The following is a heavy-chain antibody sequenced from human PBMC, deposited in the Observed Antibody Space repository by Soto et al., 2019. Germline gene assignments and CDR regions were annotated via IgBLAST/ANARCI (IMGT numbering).Heavy chain of an antibody. V-gene: IGHV3-7*01. CDR3: VRGWGYFDSCGLRDLYSMDD. D-gene: IGHD3-22*01. CDR1: GLTFTTNG. CDR2: IKEDGSEK. Sequence: GGSLRLSFGASGLTFTTNGMTWVRQAPGKGLEGVAKIKEDGSEKYYVDSVEGRFTISRDNAKNSLYLQMTRLRAEDTALYYCVRGWGYFDSCGLRDLYSMDDWGQGTTVTVSS. J-gene: IGHJ6*03.